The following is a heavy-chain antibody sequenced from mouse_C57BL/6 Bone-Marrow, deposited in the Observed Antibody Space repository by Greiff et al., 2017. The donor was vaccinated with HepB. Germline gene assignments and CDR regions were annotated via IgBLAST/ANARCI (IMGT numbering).Heavy chain of an antibody. Sequence: VKVVESGPGLVQPSQSLSITCTVSGFSLTSYGVHWVRQSPGKGLEWLGVIWSGGSTDYNAAFISRLSISKDNSKSQVFFKMNSLQADDTAIYYCARKGGLLYAMDYWGQGTSVTVSS. CDR1: GFSLTSYG. J-gene: IGHJ4*01. D-gene: IGHD2-13*01. CDR3: ARKGGLLYAMDY. V-gene: IGHV2-2*01. CDR2: IWSGGST.